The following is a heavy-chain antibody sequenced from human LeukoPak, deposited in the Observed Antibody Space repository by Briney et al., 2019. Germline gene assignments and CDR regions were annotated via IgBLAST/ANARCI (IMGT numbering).Heavy chain of an antibody. CDR3: ARAPYYDFWSGYYPVDY. D-gene: IGHD3-3*01. J-gene: IGHJ4*02. CDR1: GYTFTSYG. V-gene: IGHV1-18*01. Sequence: ASVKVPCKASGYTFTSYGISWVQQAPGQGLEWMGWISAYNGNTNYAQKLQGRVTMTTDTSTSTAYMELRSLRSDDTAVYYCARAPYYDFWSGYYPVDYWGQGTLVTVSS. CDR2: ISAYNGNT.